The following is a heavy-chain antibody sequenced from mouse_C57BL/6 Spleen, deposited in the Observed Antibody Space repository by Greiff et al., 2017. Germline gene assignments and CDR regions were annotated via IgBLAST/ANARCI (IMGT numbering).Heavy chain of an antibody. Sequence: VKLLESGAELVKPGASVKISCKASGYAFSSYWMNWVKQRPGKGLEWIGQIYPGDGDTNYNGKFKGKATLTADKSSSTAYMQLSSLTSEDSAVYFCARRPNYYGSPMDYWGQGTSVTVSS. J-gene: IGHJ4*01. V-gene: IGHV1-80*01. CDR1: GYAFSSYW. CDR3: ARRPNYYGSPMDY. D-gene: IGHD1-1*01. CDR2: IYPGDGDT.